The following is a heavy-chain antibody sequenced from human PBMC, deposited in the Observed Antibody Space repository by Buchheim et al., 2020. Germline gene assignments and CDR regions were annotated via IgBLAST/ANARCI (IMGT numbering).Heavy chain of an antibody. J-gene: IGHJ6*02. D-gene: IGHD3-10*01. CDR3: ARESSSYYGSGSYRSYYYGMDV. Sequence: QVQLVESGGGVVQPGRSLRLSCAASGFTFSSYAMHWVRQAPGKGLEWVAVISYDGSNKYYADSVKGRFTISRDNSKNTLYLQMNSLGAEDTAVYYCARESSSYYGSGSYRSYYYGMDVWGQGTT. V-gene: IGHV3-30-3*01. CDR2: ISYDGSNK. CDR1: GFTFSSYA.